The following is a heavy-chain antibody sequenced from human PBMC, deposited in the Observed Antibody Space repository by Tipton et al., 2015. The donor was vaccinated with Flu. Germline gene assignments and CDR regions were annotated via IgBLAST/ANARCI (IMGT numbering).Heavy chain of an antibody. J-gene: IGHJ4*02. CDR3: ARRRDGYNCFDY. Sequence: GLVKPSETLSLTCAVYVGSFSGYYWSWIRQPPGKGLEWIGEINHSGSTQYNPSLKSRVTLSVDTSKNQFSLKLSSVTAADTAVYYCARRRDGYNCFDYWGQGILVTVSS. D-gene: IGHD5-24*01. CDR2: INHSGST. V-gene: IGHV4-34*01. CDR1: VGSFSGYY.